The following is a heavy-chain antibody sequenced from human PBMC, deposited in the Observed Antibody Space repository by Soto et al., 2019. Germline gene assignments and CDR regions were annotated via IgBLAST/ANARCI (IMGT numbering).Heavy chain of an antibody. Sequence: EVQLVESAGGLVQPGGSLRLSCAASGFTFSRYWRHWVRQVPGKGLVWVSHINTDGSSTAYADSVKGRFAVSRDNANNTLYLQMNCLRAEDAAVYYCARSGGEGFDYWGQGTLVSVSS. V-gene: IGHV3-74*01. J-gene: IGHJ4*02. CDR1: GFTFSRYW. CDR3: ARSGGEGFDY. D-gene: IGHD2-15*01. CDR2: INTDGSST.